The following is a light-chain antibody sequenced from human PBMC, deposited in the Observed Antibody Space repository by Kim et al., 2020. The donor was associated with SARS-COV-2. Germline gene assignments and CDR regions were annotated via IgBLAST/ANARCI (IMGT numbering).Light chain of an antibody. V-gene: IGLV2-14*03. CDR1: SSDVGAYNF. Sequence: QSALTQPASVSGSPGQSITISCTGTSSDVGAYNFVSWYQQHPGKAPKMMIYDVRKWPSGVSNRFSGSKSGNTASLTISGLQIEDEADYYCSSYAGSNTWVFGRGTQLTVL. CDR3: SSYAGSNTWV. CDR2: DVR. J-gene: IGLJ3*02.